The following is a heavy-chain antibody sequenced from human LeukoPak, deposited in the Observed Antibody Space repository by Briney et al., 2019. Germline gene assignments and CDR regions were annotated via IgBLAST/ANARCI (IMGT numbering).Heavy chain of an antibody. CDR2: IYHSGTT. Sequence: PSETLSLTCAVSGVSISSGDYSWSWLRQPPGKGLEGIGYIYHSGTTYYNPSLKSRGTISLDRSKNQSSLKLTSVTAAATAVYYCAGDFGSGSYRFDYWGQGTLVTVSS. D-gene: IGHD3-10*01. CDR3: AGDFGSGSYRFDY. CDR1: GVSISSGDYS. V-gene: IGHV4-30-2*01. J-gene: IGHJ4*02.